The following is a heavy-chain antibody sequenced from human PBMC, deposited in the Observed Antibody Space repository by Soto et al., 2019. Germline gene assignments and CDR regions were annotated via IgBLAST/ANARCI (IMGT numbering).Heavy chain of an antibody. CDR1: GGSISSYY. D-gene: IGHD4-17*01. J-gene: IGHJ4*02. CDR2: IYYSGST. Sequence: QVQLQESGPGLVKPSETLSLTCTVSGGSISSYYWSWIRQPPGKGLEWIGYIYYSGSTNYNPSLKSRVTISVDKSKSQFSLKLSSVTAADTAVYYCAAVDYGGNSGRYWGQGTLVTVSS. V-gene: IGHV4-59*01. CDR3: AAVDYGGNSGRY.